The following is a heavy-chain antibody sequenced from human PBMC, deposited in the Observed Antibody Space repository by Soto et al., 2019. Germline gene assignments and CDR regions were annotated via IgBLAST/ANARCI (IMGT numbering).Heavy chain of an antibody. CDR1: GYTFSDYY. J-gene: IGHJ4*02. CDR2: IDTSGTKI. D-gene: IGHD3-3*01. V-gene: IGHV3-11*01. Sequence: QVQLVESGGDLVKPGGSLRLSCAASGYTFSDYYMSWIRQAPGTGLEWISYIDTSGTKIYYADSVKGRFPITRDNAKNSLYLEMNSLRDEDTAVYYCASHYDMWRGYLSPVDYWGQGTLVTVSS. CDR3: ASHYDMWRGYLSPVDY.